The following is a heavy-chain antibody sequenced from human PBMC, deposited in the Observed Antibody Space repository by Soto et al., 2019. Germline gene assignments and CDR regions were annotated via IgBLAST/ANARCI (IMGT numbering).Heavy chain of an antibody. V-gene: IGHV1-2*02. D-gene: IGHD6-6*01. J-gene: IGHJ5*02. CDR2: INAHSGGT. CDR1: GFSFTGYY. CDR3: AKDLTRQLAYGLDP. Sequence: ASVKVSCKASGFSFTGYYIHWLRQAPGQGLAWMGWINAHSGGTEYAQKFQGRVTLTRDTSIATAYLTLTSLTSDDTALYYCAKDLTRQLAYGLDPWSQGTQVTVSS.